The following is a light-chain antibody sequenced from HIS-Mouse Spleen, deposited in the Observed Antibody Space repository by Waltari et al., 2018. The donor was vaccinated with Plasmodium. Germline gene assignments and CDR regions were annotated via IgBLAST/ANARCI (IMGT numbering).Light chain of an antibody. CDR1: SDINVGSYT. Sequence: QPVLTQPPSSSASPGDSARLTCTLPSDINVGSYTIYWYQQTPGSPPRYLLYYYSDSDKGQGSGVPSRFSGSKDASANTGILLISGLQSEDEADYYCMIWPSNASGVFGGGTKLTVL. V-gene: IGLV5-37*01. J-gene: IGLJ3*02. CDR2: YYSDSDK. CDR3: MIWPSNASGV.